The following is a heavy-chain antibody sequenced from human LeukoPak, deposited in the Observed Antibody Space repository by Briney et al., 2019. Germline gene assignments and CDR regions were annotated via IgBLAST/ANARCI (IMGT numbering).Heavy chain of an antibody. J-gene: IGHJ3*02. CDR2: ISSSSSYT. V-gene: IGHV3-11*03. CDR1: GFTFSDYY. D-gene: IGHD1-1*01. CDR3: ARFGTTHDPFDI. Sequence: GGSLRLSCAASGFTFSDYYMSWIRQAPGKGLEWVSYISSSSSYTNYADSVKGRFTISRDNAKNTLYLQMNSLRAEDTAVYYCARFGTTHDPFDIWGQGTMVTVS.